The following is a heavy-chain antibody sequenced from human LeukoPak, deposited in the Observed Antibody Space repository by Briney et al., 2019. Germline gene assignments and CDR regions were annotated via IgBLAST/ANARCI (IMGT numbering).Heavy chain of an antibody. CDR1: GYTFTSYD. CDR2: ISAYNGNT. Sequence: ASVKVSCKASGYTFTSYDINWVRQATGQGLEWMGWISAYNGNTNCAQKLQGRVTMTTDTSTSTAYMELRSLRSDDTAVYYCARGAIRSVRGVIAWPFDYWGQGTLVTVSS. J-gene: IGHJ4*02. V-gene: IGHV1-18*01. CDR3: ARGAIRSVRGVIAWPFDY. D-gene: IGHD3-10*01.